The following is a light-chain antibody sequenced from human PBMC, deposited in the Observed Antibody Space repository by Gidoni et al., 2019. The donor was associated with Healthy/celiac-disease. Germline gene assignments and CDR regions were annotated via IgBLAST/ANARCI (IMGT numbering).Light chain of an antibody. V-gene: IGKV1-5*03. CDR1: QSISSW. CDR3: QQYNSYST. J-gene: IGKJ1*01. CDR2: KAS. Sequence: DIQMTQSPSTLSASVGYRVTITCRASQSISSWLAWYQQKPGKAPKLQIYKASSLESGVPSRFSGSGSGTEFTLTISSLQPDDFATYYCQQYNSYSTFGQGTKVEIK.